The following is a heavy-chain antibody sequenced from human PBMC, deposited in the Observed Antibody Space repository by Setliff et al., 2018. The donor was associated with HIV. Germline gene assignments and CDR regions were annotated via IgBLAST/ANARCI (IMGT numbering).Heavy chain of an antibody. J-gene: IGHJ4*02. CDR2: IYPDDSNT. Sequence: GESLKISCKTSGYEFYGWWIGWVRQKPGKGLEWMGIIYPDDSNTRYSPSFRGQVTISADKSISTAYLQWSSLKASDTAIYYCARGRGGYFGGGRYYNLPYFDSWGQGTLVTVSS. CDR1: GYEFYGWW. D-gene: IGHD2-15*01. CDR3: ARGRGGYFGGGRYYNLPYFDS. V-gene: IGHV5-51*01.